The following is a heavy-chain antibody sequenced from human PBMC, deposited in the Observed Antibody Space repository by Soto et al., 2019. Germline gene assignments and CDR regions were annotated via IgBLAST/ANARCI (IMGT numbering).Heavy chain of an antibody. J-gene: IGHJ4*02. D-gene: IGHD2-15*01. V-gene: IGHV3-21*01. CDR1: GFTFGSYS. Sequence: PGGSLRLSCAASGFTFGSYSMNWVRQAPGKGLEWVSSISSSSSYIYYADSVKGRFTISRDNAKNSLYLQMNSLRAEDTAVYYCAREVPSVVVVAATSDYWGQGTLVTVSS. CDR3: AREVPSVVVVAATSDY. CDR2: ISSSSSYI.